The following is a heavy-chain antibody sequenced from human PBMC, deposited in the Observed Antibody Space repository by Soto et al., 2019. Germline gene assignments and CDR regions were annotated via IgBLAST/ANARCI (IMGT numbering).Heavy chain of an antibody. CDR3: ARRAKTATTNWGAFDI. Sequence: EVQLLESGGGLVQPGGSLRLSCADSGFTFSTYVMNCVRQAPGKGLEWVSTISYSADKTFYADSVKGRFTISRDNSRDTLFLQMNSLRADDAALYYCARRAKTATTNWGAFDIWGQGTMVTVSS. CDR1: GFTFSTYV. CDR2: ISYSADKT. V-gene: IGHV3-23*01. D-gene: IGHD1-7*01. J-gene: IGHJ3*02.